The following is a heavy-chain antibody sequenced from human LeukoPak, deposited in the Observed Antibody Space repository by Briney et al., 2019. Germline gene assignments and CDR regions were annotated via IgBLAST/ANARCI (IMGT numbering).Heavy chain of an antibody. Sequence: GGSLRLSCVASGFTFSSYAMTWVRQAPGKGLEWVSAISGSGGGTYYADSVRGRFTISRDNSKNTLYLQMNSLRAEDTAVYYCAKTGAGYYYMDVWGKGTTVTVSS. J-gene: IGHJ6*03. D-gene: IGHD7-27*01. CDR3: AKTGAGYYYMDV. CDR1: GFTFSSYA. V-gene: IGHV3-23*01. CDR2: ISGSGGGT.